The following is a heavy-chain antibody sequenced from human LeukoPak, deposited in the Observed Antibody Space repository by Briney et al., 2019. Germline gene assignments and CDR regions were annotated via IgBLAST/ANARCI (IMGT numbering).Heavy chain of an antibody. V-gene: IGHV1-2*04. J-gene: IGHJ4*02. CDR1: GYTFTCSY. CDR3: ARFTYYDILTGYEPGY. CDR2: INPNSGGT. Sequence: ASVRVSCKASGYTFTCSYMHWVRQAPGHGLEWMGWINPNSGGTNYAQKFQGWVTMTTATSISTAYMALSRVRSDDTAVYSCARFTYYDILTGYEPGYWGQGTLVTIYS. D-gene: IGHD3-9*01.